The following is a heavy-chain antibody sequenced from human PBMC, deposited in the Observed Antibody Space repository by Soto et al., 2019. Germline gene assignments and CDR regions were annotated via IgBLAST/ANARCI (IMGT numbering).Heavy chain of an antibody. CDR3: VREDMSGTYYFDY. V-gene: IGHV4-61*01. Sequence: SSETLSLTCRVCGASVSSETHFWSWIPKPPGKGLEWIGYVYRTGLTNPNPALTSRLTVSADRPKNQFSLTLRSVTAADTAVYYCVREDMSGTYYFDYWGPGIQVTVS. D-gene: IGHD3-3*01. CDR1: GASVSSETHF. J-gene: IGHJ4*02. CDR2: VYRTGLT.